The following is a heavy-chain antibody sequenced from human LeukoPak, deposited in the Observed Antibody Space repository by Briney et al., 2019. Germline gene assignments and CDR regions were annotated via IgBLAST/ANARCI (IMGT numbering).Heavy chain of an antibody. CDR3: AVTTRDNWFDP. CDR2: IIPILGIA. V-gene: IGHV1-69*04. Sequence: SVKVSCKASGGTFSSYAISWVRQAPGQGLEWMGRIIPILGIANYAQKFQGRVTITTDESTSTAYMELSSLRSEDTAVYYCAVTTRDNWFDPWGQGTLVTVSS. D-gene: IGHD4-11*01. CDR1: GGTFSSYA. J-gene: IGHJ5*02.